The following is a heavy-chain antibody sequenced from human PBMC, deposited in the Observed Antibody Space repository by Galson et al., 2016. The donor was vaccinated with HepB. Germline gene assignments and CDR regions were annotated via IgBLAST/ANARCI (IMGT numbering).Heavy chain of an antibody. D-gene: IGHD3-16*01. CDR3: ARVADGARMDV. CDR1: GFNFSNYA. Sequence: ALRLSCAATGFNFSNYAMHWARQAPGQGLEWVAAIRSSGDFTQYADSVEGRFTNSRDNSKNTLFLQMNSLRAEDTAVYYCARVADGARMDVCGQGTQVTGST. J-gene: IGHJ4*02. V-gene: IGHV3-23*01. CDR2: IRSSGDFT.